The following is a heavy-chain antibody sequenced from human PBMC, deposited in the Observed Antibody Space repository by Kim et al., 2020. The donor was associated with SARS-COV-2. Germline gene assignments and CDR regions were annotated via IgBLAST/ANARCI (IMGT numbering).Heavy chain of an antibody. CDR3: ARDDDPLSSPDP. CDR2: INPNSGGT. J-gene: IGHJ5*02. CDR1: GYTFTGYY. D-gene: IGHD6-13*01. V-gene: IGHV1-2*02. Sequence: ASVKVSCKASGYTFTGYYMHWVRQAPGQGLEWMGWINPNSGGTNYAQKFQGRVTMTRDTSISTAYMELSRLRSDDTAVYYCARDDDPLSSPDPWGQGTLVTVSS.